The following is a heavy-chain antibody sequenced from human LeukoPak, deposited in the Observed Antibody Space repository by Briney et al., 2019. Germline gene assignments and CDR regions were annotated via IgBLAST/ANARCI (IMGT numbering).Heavy chain of an antibody. D-gene: IGHD1-26*01. CDR3: ATDRIVGASAFDV. V-gene: IGHV3-15*01. CDR1: GFSSCHTW. Sequence: GGSPRLSSAGSGFSSCHTWMNSGRHGPGKGLEYIGRIKSKTNGGEATEYAAAVTGRFFISRDDSASTLYLHLNSLKTEDTAVYYCATDRIVGASAFDVWGQGTMVTVSS. CDR2: IKSKTNGGEAT. J-gene: IGHJ3*01.